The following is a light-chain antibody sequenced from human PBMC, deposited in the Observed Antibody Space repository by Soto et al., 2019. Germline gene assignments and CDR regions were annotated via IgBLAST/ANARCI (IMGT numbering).Light chain of an antibody. J-gene: IGKJ4*01. CDR2: TAS. Sequence: DIQLTQSPSFLSASVGDRVTITCRASQGISSYLAWYQQKPGKAPKLLIYTASTLQSGVPSRFSGSGSGTESTLTISSLQPEDFATYYCQQLNGYPLTFGGGTKVEIK. CDR3: QQLNGYPLT. V-gene: IGKV1-9*01. CDR1: QGISSY.